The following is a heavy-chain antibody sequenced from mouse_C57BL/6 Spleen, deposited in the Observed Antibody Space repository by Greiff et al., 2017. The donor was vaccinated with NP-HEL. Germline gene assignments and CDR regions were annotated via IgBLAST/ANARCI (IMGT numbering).Heavy chain of an antibody. CDR3: ARDGNYGSFAY. J-gene: IGHJ3*01. D-gene: IGHD2-1*01. CDR1: GYTFTSYD. Sequence: QVQLKQSGPELVKPGASVKLSCKASGYTFTSYDINWVKQRPGQGLEWIGWIYPRDGSTKYNEKFKGKATLTVDTSSSTAYMEHHSLTSEDSAVYFCARDGNYGSFAYWGQGTLVTVSA. CDR2: IYPRDGST. V-gene: IGHV1-85*01.